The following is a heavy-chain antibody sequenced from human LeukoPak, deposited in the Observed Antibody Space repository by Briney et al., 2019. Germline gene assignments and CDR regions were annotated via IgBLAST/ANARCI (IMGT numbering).Heavy chain of an antibody. CDR1: GYTFTTYD. V-gene: IGHV1-8*01. D-gene: IGHD2-15*01. CDR2: MNPKNGNT. J-gene: IGHJ5*02. Sequence: GASVKVSCKASGYTFTTYDINWVRQTTGQGLEWMGWMNPKNGNTDYAQKFQGRVTMTTNTSIRTAYMELSSLRSEDTAIYYCARGISRGYFWFDPWGQGTLVTVSS. CDR3: ARGISRGYFWFDP.